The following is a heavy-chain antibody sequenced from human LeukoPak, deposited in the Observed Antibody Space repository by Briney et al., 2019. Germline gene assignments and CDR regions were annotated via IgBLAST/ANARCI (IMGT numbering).Heavy chain of an antibody. V-gene: IGHV3-23*01. D-gene: IGHD5-24*01. CDR1: GITFSNYA. CDR2: INGSAHKI. CDR3: ATERWLQDYYYYGMDV. Sequence: GGSLRLSCVASGITFSNYAVSWVREAPEKGLDWVSVINGSAHKIRYADSVKGRFTISRDNAKNSLYLQMNSLRAEDTAVYYCATERWLQDYYYYGMDVWGQGTTVTVSS. J-gene: IGHJ6*02.